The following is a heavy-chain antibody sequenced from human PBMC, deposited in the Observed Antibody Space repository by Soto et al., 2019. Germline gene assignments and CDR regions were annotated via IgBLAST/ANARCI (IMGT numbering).Heavy chain of an antibody. D-gene: IGHD5-18*01. J-gene: IGHJ6*02. V-gene: IGHV1-69*09. CDR2: IVPSLDTT. CDR1: GGTFSSSG. Sequence: QVQLVQSGTEVKKPGSSVKVSCRASGGTFSSSGFSWVRQAPGQGLEWMGMIVPSLDTTKYAQKFQARVTITADKSTSTAYMELSSLRSEDTAVYYCARCLQAPDTADHYAVDVWGQGTRVIVSS. CDR3: ARCLQAPDTADHYAVDV.